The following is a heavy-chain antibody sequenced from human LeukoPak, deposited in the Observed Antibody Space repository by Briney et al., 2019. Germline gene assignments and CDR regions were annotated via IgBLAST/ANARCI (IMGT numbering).Heavy chain of an antibody. D-gene: IGHD6-13*01. CDR2: ISAYNGNT. Sequence: ASVKVSCKASGYTFTDYYIHWVRQAPGQGLEWMGWISAYNGNTNYAQKLQGRVTMTTDTSTSTAYMELRSLRSDDTAVYYCARSPVDQQQLVLWADYWGQGTLVTVSS. CDR3: ARSPVDQQQLVLWADY. CDR1: GYTFTDYY. J-gene: IGHJ4*02. V-gene: IGHV1-18*04.